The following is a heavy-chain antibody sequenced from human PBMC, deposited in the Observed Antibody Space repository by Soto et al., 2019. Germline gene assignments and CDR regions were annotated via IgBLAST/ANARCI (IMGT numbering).Heavy chain of an antibody. CDR2: ISYDGSNK. D-gene: IGHD6-19*01. Sequence: LRLSCAASGFTFSSYAMHWVRQAPGKGLEWVAVISYDGSNKYYADSVKGRFTISRDNSKNTLYLQMNSLRAEGTAVYYCARYFGSGWYHYFDYWGQGTLVTVSS. CDR1: GFTFSSYA. V-gene: IGHV3-30-3*01. CDR3: ARYFGSGWYHYFDY. J-gene: IGHJ4*02.